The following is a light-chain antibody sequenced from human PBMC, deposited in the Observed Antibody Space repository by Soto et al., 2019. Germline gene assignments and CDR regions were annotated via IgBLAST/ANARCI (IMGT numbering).Light chain of an antibody. J-gene: IGLJ2*01. CDR3: CSYAGSYTLV. CDR2: DVT. Sequence: QSALTQPPSVSGSPGQSVTISCTGTSRDVGGYNYVSWYQQHPDKAPKLMIYDVTYRPSGVPDRFSGSKSGNTASLTISGLQAEDEADYYCCSYAGSYTLVFGGGTKVTVL. V-gene: IGLV2-11*01. CDR1: SRDVGGYNY.